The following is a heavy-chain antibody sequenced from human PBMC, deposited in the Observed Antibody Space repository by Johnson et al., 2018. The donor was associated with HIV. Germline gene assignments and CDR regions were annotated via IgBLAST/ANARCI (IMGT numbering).Heavy chain of an antibody. V-gene: IGHV3-7*02. D-gene: IGHD6-19*01. CDR3: ARLERLGGLSRVLDM. CDR2: IQQDGSDT. CDR1: GFTFSNYW. J-gene: IGHJ3*02. Sequence: LRLSCAASGFTFSNYWMTWVRQAPGKGLEWVANIQQDGSDTYYVDSVKGRFTISRDNAKNSLYLQMNYLRVEDTAVYYCARLERLGGLSRVLDMWGQGTMVTVSS.